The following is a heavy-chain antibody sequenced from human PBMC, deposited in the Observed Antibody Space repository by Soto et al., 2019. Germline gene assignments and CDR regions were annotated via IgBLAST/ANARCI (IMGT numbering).Heavy chain of an antibody. J-gene: IGHJ6*02. Sequence: PXDSLTISGKGSGYSFTNYWSSLVRQMPGQGLEWMGRIDPSDSYSNYGPSFQGLVTISTDKSISTVYLQWTSLKASDTAMYFCARHRGGQMPTRLDVWGQGTAVTVS. D-gene: IGHD2-15*01. CDR1: GYSFTNYW. CDR2: IDPSDSYS. CDR3: ARHRGGQMPTRLDV. V-gene: IGHV5-10-1*01.